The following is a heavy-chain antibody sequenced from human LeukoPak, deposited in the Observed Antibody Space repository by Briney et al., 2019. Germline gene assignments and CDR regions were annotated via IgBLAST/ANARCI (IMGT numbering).Heavy chain of an antibody. V-gene: IGHV4-39*01. Sequence: PSETLSLTCTVSGGSISSSRYCWGWILQPPGKGPGWSGSIYYSGSTYYNPSHKSRVTITVDTSKTQFPLKLSSVTAADTAVYYCARQDYSSTSPNWFDPWGQGTLVTVSS. D-gene: IGHD2-2*01. CDR2: IYYSGST. CDR3: ARQDYSSTSPNWFDP. CDR1: GGSISSSRYC. J-gene: IGHJ5*02.